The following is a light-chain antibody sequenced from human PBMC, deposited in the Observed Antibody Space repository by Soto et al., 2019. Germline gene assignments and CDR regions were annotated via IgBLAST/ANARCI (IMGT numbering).Light chain of an antibody. J-gene: IGLJ3*02. CDR3: LLYYDNAWF. V-gene: IGLV7-43*01. CDR2: TTI. CDR1: IGPVTSGCF. Sequence: QSVVTQEPSLTVSPGGTVTLTCASSIGPVTSGCFPNWFQQQPGQTPRSLIYTTINKQSWTPARFSGSLLGGKAALTLSDAQPEDEADYYCLLYYDNAWFFGGGTKLTVL.